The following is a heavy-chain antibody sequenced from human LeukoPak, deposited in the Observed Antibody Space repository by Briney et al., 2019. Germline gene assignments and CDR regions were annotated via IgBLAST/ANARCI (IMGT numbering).Heavy chain of an antibody. CDR3: ARDPYRTYRSSFYDY. Sequence: GGSLRLSCAASGFTFSSYSMNWVRQAPGKGLEWVSSISSSSSYIYYADSVKGRFTISRDNARNSLYLQMNSLSAEDTAVYYCARDPYRTYRSSFYDYWGQGILVTISS. CDR2: ISSSSSYI. J-gene: IGHJ4*02. V-gene: IGHV3-21*04. CDR1: GFTFSSYS. D-gene: IGHD6-13*01.